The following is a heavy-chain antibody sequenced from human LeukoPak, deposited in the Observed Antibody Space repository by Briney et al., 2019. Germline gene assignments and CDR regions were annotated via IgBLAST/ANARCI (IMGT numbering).Heavy chain of an antibody. J-gene: IGHJ4*02. CDR2: IYYSGST. Sequence: TSETLSLTCTVSGGSISSSSYSGGWIRQPPGKGLEWIGSIYYSGSTYYNPSLKSRVTISVDTSKNQFSLKLSSVTAADTAVYYCAREAEQWLVRSFDYWGQGTLVTVSS. D-gene: IGHD6-19*01. CDR3: AREAEQWLVRSFDY. V-gene: IGHV4-39*07. CDR1: GGSISSSSYS.